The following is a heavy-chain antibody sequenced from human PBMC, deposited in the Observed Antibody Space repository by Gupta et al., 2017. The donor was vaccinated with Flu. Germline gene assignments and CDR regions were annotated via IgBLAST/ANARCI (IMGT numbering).Heavy chain of an antibody. D-gene: IGHD3-9*01. Sequence: FSTSWMRWVRPASGKRLEWVANIKQEGSENYYVDSVKGRFTISRDNAKNSLYLPITSLRAEDTAVYYCARDYYDIFTGYYTPYFDDWGQGTLVTVSS. CDR1: FSTSW. V-gene: IGHV3-7*01. CDR2: IKQEGSEN. CDR3: ARDYYDIFTGYYTPYFDD. J-gene: IGHJ4*02.